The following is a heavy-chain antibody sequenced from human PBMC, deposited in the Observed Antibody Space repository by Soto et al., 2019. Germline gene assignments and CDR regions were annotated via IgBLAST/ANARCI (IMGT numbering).Heavy chain of an antibody. V-gene: IGHV3-30*02. CDR3: ATGHSSSWYYCDY. CDR2: IRYDGSKK. J-gene: IGHJ4*02. D-gene: IGHD6-13*01. CDR1: GFTFSIYD. Sequence: PGGSLRLSCAASGFTFSIYDMHWVRQAPGKGLEWVAVIRYDGSKKYYADSVKGRFTISRDNSKNTLYLQMNSLRAEDTAVYYCATGHSSSWYYCDYWGQGPLVTVSS.